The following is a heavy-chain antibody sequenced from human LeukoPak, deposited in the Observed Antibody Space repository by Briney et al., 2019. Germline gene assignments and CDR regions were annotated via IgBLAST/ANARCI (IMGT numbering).Heavy chain of an antibody. Sequence: SETLSLTCAVYGGSFSGYYWSWIRQPPGKGLEWIGEINHSGSTNYNPSLKSRVTISVDTSKNQFSLKVSSVTAADTAVYYCTRVSRDTNGYYYGPFDYWGQGTLVTVSS. CDR3: TRVSRDTNGYYYGPFDY. J-gene: IGHJ4*02. CDR1: GGSFSGYY. CDR2: INHSGST. V-gene: IGHV4-34*01. D-gene: IGHD3-22*01.